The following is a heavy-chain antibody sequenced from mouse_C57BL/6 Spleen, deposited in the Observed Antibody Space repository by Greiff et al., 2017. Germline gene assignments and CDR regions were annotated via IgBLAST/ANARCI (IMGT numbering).Heavy chain of an antibody. CDR2: IRPNSGST. Sequence: QVQLQQPGAELVKPGASVKLSCKASGYTFTSYWMHWVKQRPGQGLEWIGMIRPNSGSTNYNEKFKSKATLTVDKSSSTAYMQLSSLTSEDSAFYYCARLGYDYDSYAMDYWGQGTSVTVSS. D-gene: IGHD2-4*01. V-gene: IGHV1-64*01. J-gene: IGHJ4*01. CDR1: GYTFTSYW. CDR3: ARLGYDYDSYAMDY.